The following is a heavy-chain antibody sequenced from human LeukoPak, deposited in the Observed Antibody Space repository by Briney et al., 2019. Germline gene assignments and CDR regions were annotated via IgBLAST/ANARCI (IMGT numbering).Heavy chain of an antibody. J-gene: IGHJ3*02. CDR1: GFTFSSYA. CDR3: ARDRLRFLEFRGAFDI. Sequence: GGSLRLSCAASGFTFSSYAMHWVRQAPGKGLEWVVVISYDGSNEYYADSVKGRFTISRDNSKNTLYLQMNSLRAEDTAVYYCARDRLRFLEFRGAFDIWGQGTMVTVSS. CDR2: ISYDGSNE. D-gene: IGHD3-3*01. V-gene: IGHV3-30-3*01.